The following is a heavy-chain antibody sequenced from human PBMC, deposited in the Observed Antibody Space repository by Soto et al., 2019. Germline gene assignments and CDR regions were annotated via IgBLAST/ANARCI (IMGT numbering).Heavy chain of an antibody. J-gene: IGHJ4*02. CDR1: GGTCSIYA. D-gene: IGHD6-13*01. CDR2: IIPIFGTA. Sequence: SVKVSCKASGGTCSIYAISCVLQAPGQGLEWMGGIIPIFGTANYAQKFQGRVTITADESTSTAYMELSSLRSEDTAVYYCASQQQLGILDYWGQGTLVTVSS. CDR3: ASQQQLGILDY. V-gene: IGHV1-69*13.